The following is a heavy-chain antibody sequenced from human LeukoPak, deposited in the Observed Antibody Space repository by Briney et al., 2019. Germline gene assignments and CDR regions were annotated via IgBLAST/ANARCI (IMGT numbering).Heavy chain of an antibody. Sequence: GGSLRLSCAASGFTFSSYSMNWVRQAPGKGLEWVSSISSSSSYIYYADSVKGRFTISRDNSKNTLYLQMNSLRAEDTAVYYCAKGGMITFGGVIVRTYAFDIWGQGTMVTVSS. V-gene: IGHV3-21*04. CDR3: AKGGMITFGGVIVRTYAFDI. J-gene: IGHJ3*02. D-gene: IGHD3-16*02. CDR2: ISSSSSYI. CDR1: GFTFSSYS.